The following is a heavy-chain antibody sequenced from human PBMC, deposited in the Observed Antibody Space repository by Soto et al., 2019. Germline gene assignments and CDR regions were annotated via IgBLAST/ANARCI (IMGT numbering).Heavy chain of an antibody. Sequence: QVQLVQSGAEVKKPGSSVRVSCKASGGTVSSFAISWVRQAPGQGLEWMGGIVPILGTAYYAQNFQGRVTITADESTNTAFMELTGLRSEDTAVYYCARGGSSSSRRFDYWGQGTLVTVSS. V-gene: IGHV1-69*01. CDR1: GGTVSSFA. D-gene: IGHD6-13*01. CDR3: ARGGSSSSRRFDY. CDR2: IVPILGTA. J-gene: IGHJ4*02.